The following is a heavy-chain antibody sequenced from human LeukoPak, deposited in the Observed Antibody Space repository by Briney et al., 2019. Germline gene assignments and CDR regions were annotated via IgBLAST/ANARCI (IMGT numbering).Heavy chain of an antibody. CDR2: VSGGGFDT. CDR1: GFTLSNYV. Sequence: GGSLRLSCVASGFTLSNYVMSWVRQAPGKGLEWVSGVSGGGFDTYYTDSVKGRFTISRDNSKNMVYLQMNSLRAEDTAVYYCTRRAGGNLYDLNNWGQGTLVTVS. D-gene: IGHD2-8*02. CDR3: TRRAGGNLYDLNN. V-gene: IGHV3-23*01. J-gene: IGHJ4*02.